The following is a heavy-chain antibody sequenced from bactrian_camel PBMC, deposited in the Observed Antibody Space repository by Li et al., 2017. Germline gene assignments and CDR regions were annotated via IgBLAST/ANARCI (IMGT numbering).Heavy chain of an antibody. CDR1: GYTYNRNC. Sequence: HVQLVESGGGSVQAGGSLRLSCAASGYTYNRNCMAWFRQAPGKEREGVARIYTGSGNTYYADSVKGRFTISQDNAKNTVYLQMNSPKPEDTAMYYCAANFGPYCSGPYLARRANFLGQGTQVTVS. D-gene: IGHD2*01. CDR2: IYTGSGNT. J-gene: IGHJ4*01. V-gene: IGHV3S1*01.